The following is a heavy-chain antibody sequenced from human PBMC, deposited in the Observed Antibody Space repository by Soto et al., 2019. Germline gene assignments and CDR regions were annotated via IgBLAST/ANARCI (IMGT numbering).Heavy chain of an antibody. Sequence: GGSLRLSCAASGFTFSSYAMHWVRQAPGKGLEWVAVISYDGSNKYYADSVKGRFTISRDNSKNTLYLQMNSLRAEDTAVYYCASNGGHYWGQGTLVTVSS. V-gene: IGHV3-30-3*01. CDR3: ASNGGHY. D-gene: IGHD2-8*01. CDR1: GFTFSSYA. CDR2: ISYDGSNK. J-gene: IGHJ4*02.